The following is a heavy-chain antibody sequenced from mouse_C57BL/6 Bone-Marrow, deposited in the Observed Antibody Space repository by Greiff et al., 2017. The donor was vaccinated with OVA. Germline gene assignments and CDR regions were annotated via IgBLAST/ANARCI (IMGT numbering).Heavy chain of an antibody. CDR1: GYTFTSYG. V-gene: IGHV1-81*01. D-gene: IGHD3-2*02. CDR2: IFPRSGNT. J-gene: IGHJ2*01. CDR3: ARQLRPLDY. Sequence: QVQLQQSGAELARPWASVKLSCTASGYTFTSYGISWVKQRTGQGLEWIGEIFPRSGNTYYNEKFKGKATLTADKSSSTAYMELRSLTSEDAAVYFCARQLRPLDYWGQGTTLTVSS.